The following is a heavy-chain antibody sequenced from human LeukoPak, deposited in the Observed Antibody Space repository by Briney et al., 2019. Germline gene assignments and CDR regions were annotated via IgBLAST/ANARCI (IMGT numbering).Heavy chain of an antibody. V-gene: IGHV3-7*01. Sequence: PGKSLRLSCAASGFTFSSFWMSWLRQAPGKGLEWVANIKQDGSEIYYVDSVKGRFTISRDNGNNLVYLQMHSLRAEDTAVYYCAGRRGRGYYLDYWGQGTLVTVSS. CDR1: GFTFSSFW. CDR2: IKQDGSEI. CDR3: AGRRGRGYYLDY. D-gene: IGHD1-26*01. J-gene: IGHJ4*02.